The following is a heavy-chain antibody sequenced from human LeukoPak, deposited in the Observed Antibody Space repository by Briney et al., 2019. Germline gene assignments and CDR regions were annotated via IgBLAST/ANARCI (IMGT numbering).Heavy chain of an antibody. Sequence: PGGSLRLSCAASGLIFSDAWMGWVRQAPGKGLEWVANIKQDGSEKNYVDSVKGRFTISRDNAKNSLYLQMNNLRVEDTAMYYCAGGTGFIIKDWGQGTLVTVSS. CDR1: GLIFSDAW. J-gene: IGHJ4*02. CDR2: IKQDGSEK. V-gene: IGHV3-7*03. D-gene: IGHD3-9*01. CDR3: AGGTGFIIKD.